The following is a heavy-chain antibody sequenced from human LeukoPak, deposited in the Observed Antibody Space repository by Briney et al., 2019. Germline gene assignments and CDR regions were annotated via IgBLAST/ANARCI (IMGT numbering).Heavy chain of an antibody. CDR1: GFAFGDYA. D-gene: IGHD3-10*01. CDR3: TRDAKGGYFGAGSSRYYFDY. J-gene: IGHJ4*02. Sequence: GGSLRLSCSASGFAFGDYAMIWFRQAPGKGLEWVGFIRSKPYGETTEYAASVQGRFTISRDDSKSISYLQMNSLKTEDTAVYYCTRDAKGGYFGAGSSRYYFDYWGQGTLVTVSS. V-gene: IGHV3-49*03. CDR2: IRSKPYGETT.